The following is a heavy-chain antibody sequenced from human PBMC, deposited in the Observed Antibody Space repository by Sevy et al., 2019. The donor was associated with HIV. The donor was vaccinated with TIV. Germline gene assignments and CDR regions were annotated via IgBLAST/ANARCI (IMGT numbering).Heavy chain of an antibody. CDR1: GFTFSSYG. J-gene: IGHJ4*02. CDR3: ASQRGVLGFDY. CDR2: IWYDGSNK. V-gene: IGHV3-33*01. Sequence: GGSLRLSCAASGFTFSSYGMHWVRQAPGKGLEWVAVIWYDGSNKYYADSVKGRFTISRDNSKNTLYLQMNSLRAEDTAVYYCASQRGVLGFDYLGQGTLVTVSS. D-gene: IGHD3-16*01.